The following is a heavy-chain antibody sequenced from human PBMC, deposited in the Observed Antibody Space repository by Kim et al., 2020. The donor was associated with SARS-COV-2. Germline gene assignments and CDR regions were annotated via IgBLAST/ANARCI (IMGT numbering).Heavy chain of an antibody. D-gene: IGHD1-26*01. CDR3: AGGRSGDSADF. V-gene: IGHV3-13*01. J-gene: IGHJ4*02. Sequence: GGSLRLSCAASGFSLNTYDMHWVRQSTDKGLELVATIINTGATFYPDSLRGRFTISRENAKNSLYLQMTRLTAADTAVYYCAGGRSGDSADFWGQGTRVT. CDR2: IINTGAT. CDR1: GFSLNTYD.